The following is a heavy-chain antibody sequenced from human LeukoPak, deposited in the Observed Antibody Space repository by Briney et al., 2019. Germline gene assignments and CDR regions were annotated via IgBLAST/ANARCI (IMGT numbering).Heavy chain of an antibody. CDR3: ARRADILTGFFFDY. J-gene: IGHJ4*02. Sequence: SETLSLTCTVSGGSISGHYWSWIRQPPGKGLEWIGYIYYSGSTNYNPSLKSRVTISVDKSKNQFSLKLSSVTAADTAVYYCARRADILTGFFFDYWGQGTLVTVSS. V-gene: IGHV4-59*08. CDR1: GGSISGHY. D-gene: IGHD3-9*01. CDR2: IYYSGST.